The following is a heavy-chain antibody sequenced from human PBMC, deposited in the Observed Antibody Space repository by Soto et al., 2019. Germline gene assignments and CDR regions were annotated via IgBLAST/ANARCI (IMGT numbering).Heavy chain of an antibody. Sequence: EVQLLESGGGLEQPGGSLRLSCAVSGFTFSSFAMTWVRQAPGKGLAWVSGISGDGISTYYTDSVKGRFTISRDNSKNTLYLQMNSLRVEDTAVYFCAREVWRTVTTDSGEHYYDGRDVWGQGTTVPVSS. CDR3: AREVWRTVTTDSGEHYYDGRDV. CDR1: GFTFSSFA. CDR2: ISGDGIST. V-gene: IGHV3-23*01. J-gene: IGHJ6*02. D-gene: IGHD4-17*01.